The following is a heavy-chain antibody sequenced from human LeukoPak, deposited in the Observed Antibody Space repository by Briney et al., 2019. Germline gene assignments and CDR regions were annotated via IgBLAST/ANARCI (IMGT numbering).Heavy chain of an antibody. CDR2: ISYDGSNK. CDR3: AGAIVVVPAASLDY. D-gene: IGHD2-2*01. J-gene: IGHJ4*02. V-gene: IGHV3-30-3*01. Sequence: PGRSLRLSCAASGFTFSSYAMHWVRQAPGKGLEWMAVISYDGSNKYYADSVKGRFTISRDNSKNTLYLQMNSLRAEDTAVYYCAGAIVVVPAASLDYWGQGTLVTVSS. CDR1: GFTFSSYA.